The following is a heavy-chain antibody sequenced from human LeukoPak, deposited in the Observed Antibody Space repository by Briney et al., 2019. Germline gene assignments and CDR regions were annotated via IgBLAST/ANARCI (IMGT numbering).Heavy chain of an antibody. Sequence: PGGSLRLSCAASGFTFTSYWMHWVRQAPGKGPVWVSRISGDGSTSNYADSVKGRFTISRDNAKNTLYLQMNSLRAEDTAVYYCAKIHYDSSPWDYWGQGTLVTVSS. D-gene: IGHD3-22*01. CDR1: GFTFTSYW. CDR3: AKIHYDSSPWDY. J-gene: IGHJ4*02. V-gene: IGHV3-74*01. CDR2: ISGDGSTS.